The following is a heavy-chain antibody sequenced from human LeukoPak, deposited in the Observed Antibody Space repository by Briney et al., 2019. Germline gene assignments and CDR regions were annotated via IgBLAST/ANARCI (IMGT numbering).Heavy chain of an antibody. CDR1: GFTFSSYW. J-gene: IGHJ4*02. D-gene: IGHD3-9*01. Sequence: GGSLRLSCAASGFTFSSYWMSWVRQAPGKGLEWVANIKQDGSEKYYVDSVKGRFTISRDNANNSLCLQMNSLRAEDTAVYYCASVGGYDILTGRSPAGDYWGQGTLVTVSS. V-gene: IGHV3-7*03. CDR3: ASVGGYDILTGRSPAGDY. CDR2: IKQDGSEK.